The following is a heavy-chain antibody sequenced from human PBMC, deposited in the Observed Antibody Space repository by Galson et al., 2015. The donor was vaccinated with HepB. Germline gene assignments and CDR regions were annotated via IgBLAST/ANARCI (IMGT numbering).Heavy chain of an antibody. CDR3: ARRGGYCSSTSCYDEDWYFDL. CDR2: IYPGDSDT. Sequence: QSGAEVKKPGESLKISCKGSGYSFTSYWIGWVRQMPGKGLEWMGIIYPGDSDTRYSPSFQGQVTISADKSISTAYLQWSSLKASDTAMYYCARRGGYCSSTSCYDEDWYFDLWGRGTLVTVSS. J-gene: IGHJ2*01. D-gene: IGHD2-2*01. CDR1: GYSFTSYW. V-gene: IGHV5-51*03.